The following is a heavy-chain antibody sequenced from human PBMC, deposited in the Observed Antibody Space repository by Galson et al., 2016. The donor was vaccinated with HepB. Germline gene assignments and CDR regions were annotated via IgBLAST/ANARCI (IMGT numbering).Heavy chain of an antibody. V-gene: IGHV3-53*01. D-gene: IGHD3-10*01. CDR3: ARGAGAGY. CDR1: GFRVSGNY. CDR2: IYSGGRT. Sequence: SLRLSCAASGFRVSGNYMNWVRQAPGKGLEWVSIIYSGGRTYYADSVKGRFTISRDNSKNTVYLQMDRLRAEDTAVYYCARGAGAGYWGQGTLVTVSS. J-gene: IGHJ4*02.